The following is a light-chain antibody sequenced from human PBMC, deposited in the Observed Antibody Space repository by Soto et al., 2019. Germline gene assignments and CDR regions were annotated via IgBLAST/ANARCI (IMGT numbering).Light chain of an antibody. CDR3: QSYDRSLRACV. J-gene: IGLJ1*01. CDR1: NSNIGSDYG. CDR2: GNS. V-gene: IGLV1-40*01. Sequence: QSVLTQPPSVSGAPGQRVTIPCTGTNSNIGSDYGVHWYQQFPGTAPKLLIYGNSNRPSGVPDRFSGSKSGTSASLAITGLQAEDEADYYCQSYDRSLRACVFGTGTKLTVL.